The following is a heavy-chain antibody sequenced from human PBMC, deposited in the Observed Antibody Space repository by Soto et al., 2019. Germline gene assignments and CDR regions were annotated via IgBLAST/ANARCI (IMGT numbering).Heavy chain of an antibody. CDR1: GGSFSGYY. CDR2: INHSGST. V-gene: IGHV4-34*01. CDR3: ARGNIDALDY. D-gene: IGHD2-15*01. J-gene: IGHJ4*02. Sequence: TSETLSLTCAVYGGSFSGYYWSWIRQPPGKGLEWIGEINHSGSTNYNPSLKSRVTISVDTSKNQFSLKLSSVTAADTAVYYCARGNIDALDYWGQGTLVTVSS.